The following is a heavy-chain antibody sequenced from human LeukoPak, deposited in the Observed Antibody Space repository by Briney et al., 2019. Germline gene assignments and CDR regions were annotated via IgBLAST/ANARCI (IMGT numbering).Heavy chain of an antibody. CDR2: IKNKTDGGTT. CDR1: GFTFSNAW. V-gene: IGHV3-15*01. D-gene: IGHD3-22*01. J-gene: IGHJ4*02. CDR3: TTAEDYYDSSGLSFDY. Sequence: GGSLRLSCAASGFTFSNAWMSWVRQSPGKGLEWVGRIKNKTDGGTTDYAAPVKGRFTISRDDSKNTLYLQMNSLKTEDTAVYYCTTAEDYYDSSGLSFDYWGQGTLVTVSS.